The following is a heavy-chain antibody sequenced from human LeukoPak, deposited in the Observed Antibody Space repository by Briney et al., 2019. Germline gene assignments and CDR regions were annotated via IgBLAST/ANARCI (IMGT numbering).Heavy chain of an antibody. CDR2: IYYSGST. D-gene: IGHD5-18*01. J-gene: IGHJ4*02. V-gene: IGHV4-59*01. CDR1: GGSISTYY. CDR3: ARFGGYSYGSAADY. Sequence: PSETLSLTCTVSGGSISTYYWSWIRPPPGKGLEWIGYIYYSGSTNYNPYPKSRVTISVDPSKNQFSLKLSSVTAADTAVYYCARFGGYSYGSAADYWGQGTLVTVSS.